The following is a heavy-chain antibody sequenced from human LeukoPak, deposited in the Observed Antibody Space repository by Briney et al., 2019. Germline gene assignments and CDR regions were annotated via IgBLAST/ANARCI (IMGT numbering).Heavy chain of an antibody. J-gene: IGHJ4*02. CDR3: ARAPSVDYGSGSFDY. CDR1: GLTFSTYW. D-gene: IGHD3-10*01. V-gene: IGHV3-7*01. CDR2: IKQDGSEK. Sequence: GGSLRLSCAASGLTFSTYWMSWVRQAPGKGLEWVANIKQDGSEKYYVDSVKGRFTSSRDNAKNSLYLQMNSLRAEDTAVYYCARAPSVDYGSGSFDYWGQGTLVTVSS.